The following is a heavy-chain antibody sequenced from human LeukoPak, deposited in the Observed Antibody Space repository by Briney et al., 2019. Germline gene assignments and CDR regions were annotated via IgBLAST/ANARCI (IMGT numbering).Heavy chain of an antibody. CDR1: GFTFSSYP. V-gene: IGHV3-30*01. D-gene: IGHD3-22*01. CDR2: ISYDGSNN. J-gene: IGHJ4*02. CDR3: ARDHYYDSSGYPSPDY. Sequence: GRSLRLSCAASGFTFSSYPMHWVRQAPGKGLEWVAVISYDGSNNYYADSVKGRFTISRDNSKNTLYLQMNSLRAEDTAVYYCARDHYYDSSGYPSPDYWGQGTLVTVSS.